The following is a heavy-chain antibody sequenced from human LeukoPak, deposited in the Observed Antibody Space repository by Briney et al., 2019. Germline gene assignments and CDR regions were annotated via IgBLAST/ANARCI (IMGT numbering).Heavy chain of an antibody. CDR1: GFTFDDYA. Sequence: GGSLRLSCAASGFTFDDYAMHWVRQAPRKGLEWVSGISWNSGSIGYADSVKGRFTISRDNAKNSLYLQMNSLRAEATAVYYCAREGNYDVLTGYCPADYWGQGTLVTVSS. D-gene: IGHD3-9*01. J-gene: IGHJ4*02. CDR2: ISWNSGSI. CDR3: AREGNYDVLTGYCPADY. V-gene: IGHV3-9*01.